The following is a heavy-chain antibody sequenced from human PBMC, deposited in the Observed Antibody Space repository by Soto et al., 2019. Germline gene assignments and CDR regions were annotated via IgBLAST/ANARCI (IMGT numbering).Heavy chain of an antibody. Sequence: SETLSLTCTVSGGSINSADYSWTWFRQPPGKGLEWIGYIYHTGTTYYNMSLKSRVTISVDTSKNQFSLKLSSVTAADTAVYYCARGSYYDSSGYYGPWGQGTLVTVSS. D-gene: IGHD3-22*01. V-gene: IGHV4-30-2*01. J-gene: IGHJ5*02. CDR2: IYHTGTT. CDR3: ARGSYYDSSGYYGP. CDR1: GGSINSADYS.